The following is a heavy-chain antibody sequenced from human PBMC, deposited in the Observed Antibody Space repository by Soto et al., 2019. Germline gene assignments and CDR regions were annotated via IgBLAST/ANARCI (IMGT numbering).Heavy chain of an antibody. D-gene: IGHD3-3*01. Sequence: GASVKVSCKASGYTFTSYGISWVRQAPGQGLEWMGWISAYNGNTNYAQKNQGRVTMTTDTSISTAYMELRSLRSDDTAMYYCARTIFGVATYYFDYWGQGTPVTVSS. CDR3: ARTIFGVATYYFDY. CDR1: GYTFTSYG. V-gene: IGHV1-18*01. CDR2: ISAYNGNT. J-gene: IGHJ4*02.